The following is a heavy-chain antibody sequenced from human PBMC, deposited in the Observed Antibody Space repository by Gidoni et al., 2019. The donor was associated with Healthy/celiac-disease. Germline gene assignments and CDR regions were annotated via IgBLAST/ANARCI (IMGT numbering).Heavy chain of an antibody. CDR3: ASPSEDIVVVPAAISY. Sequence: QVQLVESGGGVVQPGRSLRLSCAASGFTFSSYAMHWVRQAPGKGLEWVAVISYDGSNKYYADSVKGRFTISRDNSKNTLYLQMNSLRAEDTAVYYCASPSEDIVVVPAAISYWGQGTLVTVSS. CDR2: ISYDGSNK. CDR1: GFTFSSYA. V-gene: IGHV3-30-3*01. J-gene: IGHJ4*02. D-gene: IGHD2-2*01.